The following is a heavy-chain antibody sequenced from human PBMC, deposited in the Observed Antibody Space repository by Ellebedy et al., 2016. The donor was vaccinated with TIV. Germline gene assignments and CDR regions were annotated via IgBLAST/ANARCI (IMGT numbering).Heavy chain of an antibody. CDR3: ARGRRFFYYYGMDV. J-gene: IGHJ6*02. Sequence: MPSETLSLTCAVYGGSFSGYSWSWIRQSPGKGLEWIGDINHSGSTNYNPSLKSRVTISVDTSKNQFSLKLSSVTAAETAVYYCARGRRFFYYYGMDVWGQGTTVTVSS. D-gene: IGHD3-3*01. V-gene: IGHV4-34*01. CDR2: INHSGST. CDR1: GGSFSGYS.